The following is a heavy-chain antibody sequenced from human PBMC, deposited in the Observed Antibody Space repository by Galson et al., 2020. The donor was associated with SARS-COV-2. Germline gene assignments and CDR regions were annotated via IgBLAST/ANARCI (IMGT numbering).Heavy chain of an antibody. V-gene: IGHV4-61*02. CDR3: ARVGGFGDSGDWVDP. CDR2: IHTSGST. CDR1: GGSISSGSYF. Sequence: SETLSLTCTVSGGSISSGSYFWSWIRQPAGKGLEWIGRIHTSGSTNYSPSLKSRVTISVDRSKNQFSLKLSSGTAADTALYYCARVGGFGDSGDWVDPWGQGTLVTVSS. J-gene: IGHJ5*02. D-gene: IGHD3-10*01.